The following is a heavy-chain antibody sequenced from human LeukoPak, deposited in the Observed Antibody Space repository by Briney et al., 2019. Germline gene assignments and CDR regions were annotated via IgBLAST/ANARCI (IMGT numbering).Heavy chain of an antibody. CDR3: ARVEDIVVAPAAMPHENWFDP. J-gene: IGHJ5*02. D-gene: IGHD2-2*01. Sequence: ASVKVSCKASGYTFTSYGISWVRQAPGQGLEWMGWISAYNGNTNYAQKLQGRVTMTTDTSTSTAYMELRSLRSDDTAVYYCARVEDIVVAPAAMPHENWFDPWGQGTLVTVSS. V-gene: IGHV1-18*04. CDR1: GYTFTSYG. CDR2: ISAYNGNT.